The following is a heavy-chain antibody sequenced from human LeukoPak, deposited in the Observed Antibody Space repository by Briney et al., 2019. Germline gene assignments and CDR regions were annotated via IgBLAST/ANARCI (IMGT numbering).Heavy chain of an antibody. CDR3: ARGSGGYYDSGRRYYYGMDV. V-gene: IGHV3-66*01. D-gene: IGHD3-22*01. Sequence: GGSLRLSCAASGFTYSSYAMSWVRQAPGKGLEWVSVIYSGGSTYHADSVKGRFTISRDNSKNTLYLQMNSLRAEDTAVYYCARGSGGYYDSGRRYYYGMDVWGQGTTVTVSS. CDR2: IYSGGST. CDR1: GFTYSSYA. J-gene: IGHJ6*02.